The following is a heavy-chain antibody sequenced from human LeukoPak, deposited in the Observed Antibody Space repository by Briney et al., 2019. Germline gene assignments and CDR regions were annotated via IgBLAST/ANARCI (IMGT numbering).Heavy chain of an antibody. Sequence: GGSLSLSCAASGFTFSRYSMHWVRQAPGKGLEYVSAISNNGGSTYYAKSVKGRFTISRDNYKNTLYLQMGSLRAEDMAVYYCARTSIAAREADYWGRGTLVTVSS. J-gene: IGHJ4*02. V-gene: IGHV3-64*01. D-gene: IGHD6-6*01. CDR1: GFTFSRYS. CDR2: ISNNGGST. CDR3: ARTSIAAREADY.